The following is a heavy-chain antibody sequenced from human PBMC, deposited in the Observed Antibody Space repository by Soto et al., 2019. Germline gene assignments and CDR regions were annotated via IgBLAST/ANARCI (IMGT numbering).Heavy chain of an antibody. CDR3: ARGPMISGGGIVSGVPYLDC. Sequence: QVQLQESGPGLVKPSETLSLTCSVSGDSLGRNYWSWIRQPPGKGLEWIGYIYYSGSTNYNPFLGSRATISLAKSRNQFSRRLSSVTAADTAVYYCARGPMISGGGIVSGVPYLDCWGPGALVTVSS. J-gene: IGHJ4*02. D-gene: IGHD3-16*02. V-gene: IGHV4-59*01. CDR2: IYYSGST. CDR1: GDSLGRNY.